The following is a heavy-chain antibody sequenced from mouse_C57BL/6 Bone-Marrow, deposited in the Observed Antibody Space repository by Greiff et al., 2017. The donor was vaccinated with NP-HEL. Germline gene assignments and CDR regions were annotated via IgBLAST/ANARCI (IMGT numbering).Heavy chain of an antibody. CDR2: INSDGGST. Sequence: EVQLVESGGGLVQPGESLKLSCESNEYEFPSHDMSWVRKTPEKRLELVAAINSDGGSTYYPDTMERRFIISRDNTKKTLYLQMSSLRSEDTALYYCARHSPYYYGSSYSWFAYWGQGTLVTVSA. CDR3: ARHSPYYYGSSYSWFAY. CDR1: EYEFPSHD. J-gene: IGHJ3*01. V-gene: IGHV5-2*01. D-gene: IGHD1-1*01.